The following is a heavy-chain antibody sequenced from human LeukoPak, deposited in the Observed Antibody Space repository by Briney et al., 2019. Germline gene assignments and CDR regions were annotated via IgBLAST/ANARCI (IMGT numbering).Heavy chain of an antibody. CDR3: AKEGLAADFQH. Sequence: PGGSLRLSCLPSGFTLSTNAMSWVRQAPGKGLEWVSAISGSGGSTYYTDSVKGRFTISSDNSKNTLYLQMNSLRAEDTAVYYCAKEGLAADFQHWGQGTLVTVSS. CDR2: ISGSGGST. CDR1: GFTLSTNA. J-gene: IGHJ1*01. D-gene: IGHD6-13*01. V-gene: IGHV3-23*01.